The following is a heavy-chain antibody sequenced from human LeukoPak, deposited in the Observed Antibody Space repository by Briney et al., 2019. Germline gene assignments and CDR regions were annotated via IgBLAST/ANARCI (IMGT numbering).Heavy chain of an antibody. CDR1: GFTFSSYA. J-gene: IGHJ4*02. CDR3: AKDLDILTGYFSY. V-gene: IGHV3-23*01. Sequence: GGSLRLSCAASGFTFSSYAMSWVRQAPGKGLEWVSAISGSGGSTYYADSVKGRFTISRDNSKNALYLQMNSLRAEDTAVYYCAKDLDILTGYFSYWGQGTLVTVSS. CDR2: ISGSGGST. D-gene: IGHD3-9*01.